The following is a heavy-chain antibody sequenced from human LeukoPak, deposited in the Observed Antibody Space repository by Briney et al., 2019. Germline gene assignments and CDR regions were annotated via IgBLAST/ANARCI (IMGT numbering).Heavy chain of an antibody. J-gene: IGHJ4*02. D-gene: IGHD3-10*01. CDR1: GFTFSSYA. Sequence: GGSLRLSCAASGFTFSSYAMSWVRQAPGKGLEWVSAISGSGGSTYYADSVKGRFTISRVNSKNTLYLQMNSLRAEDTAVYYCAKGVGYGSGSYLDYWGQGTLVTVSS. CDR3: AKGVGYGSGSYLDY. CDR2: ISGSGGST. V-gene: IGHV3-23*01.